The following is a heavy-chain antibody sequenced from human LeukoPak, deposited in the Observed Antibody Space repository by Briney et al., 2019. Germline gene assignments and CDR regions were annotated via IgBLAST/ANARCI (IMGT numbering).Heavy chain of an antibody. CDR2: INHSGST. D-gene: IGHD4-17*01. Sequence: PSETLSLTCAVYGGSFSGYYWSWIRQPPGKGLEWIGEINHSGSTNYNPSHKSRVTISVDTSKNQFSLKLSSVTAADTAVYYCARDPYGDYGFDYWGQGTLVTVSS. CDR3: ARDPYGDYGFDY. V-gene: IGHV4-34*01. CDR1: GGSFSGYY. J-gene: IGHJ4*02.